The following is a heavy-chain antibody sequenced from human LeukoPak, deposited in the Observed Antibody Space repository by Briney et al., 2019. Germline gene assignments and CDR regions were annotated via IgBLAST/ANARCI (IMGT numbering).Heavy chain of an antibody. CDR3: ARRHHGNGAPIDY. D-gene: IGHD1-14*01. CDR1: GFTFSGYA. J-gene: IGHJ4*02. CDR2: ISSNGGST. Sequence: GGSLRLSCAASGFTFSGYAMHWVRQAPGKGLEYVSAISSNGGSTYYANSVKGRFTISRDNSKNTLYLQMGSLRAEDMAVYYCARRHHGNGAPIDYWGQGTLVTVSS. V-gene: IGHV3-64*01.